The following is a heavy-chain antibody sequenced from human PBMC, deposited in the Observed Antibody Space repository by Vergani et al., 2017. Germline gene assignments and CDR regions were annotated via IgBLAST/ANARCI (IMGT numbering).Heavy chain of an antibody. V-gene: IGHV3-23*01. CDR1: GFTFSSYA. D-gene: IGHD6-19*01. J-gene: IGHJ4*02. CDR2: ISGSGSST. Sequence: EVQLLESGGGLVQPGGSLRLSCAASGFTFSSYAMSWVRQAPGKGLEWVSAISGSGSSTYYADSVKGRFTISRDNSKNTLYLQRNSLRAEDTAVYYCAKGSDIAVAGIDYWGQGTLVTVSS. CDR3: AKGSDIAVAGIDY.